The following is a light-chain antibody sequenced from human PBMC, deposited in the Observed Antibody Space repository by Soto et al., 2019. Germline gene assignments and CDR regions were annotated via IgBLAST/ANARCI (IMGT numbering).Light chain of an antibody. V-gene: IGLV1-44*01. CDR2: RNN. CDR1: SSDIGRNT. J-gene: IGLJ1*01. Sequence: QSVLTQPPSASGTPGQRVTISCSGSSSDIGRNTVNWYQQLPETAPKLLIYRNNQRPSGVPDRFSGSKSGTSASLAISGLQSEDEADYYCAVWDDSLNGYVFGTGTK. CDR3: AVWDDSLNGYV.